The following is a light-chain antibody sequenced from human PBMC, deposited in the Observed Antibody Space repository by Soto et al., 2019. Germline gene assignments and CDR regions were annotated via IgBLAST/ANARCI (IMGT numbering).Light chain of an antibody. Sequence: DIQMTQSPSTLSASVGDRVTIPCRASQSISSWLAWYQQKPGKAPKLLIYKASSLESGVPSRFSGSGSGTEFTLTISSLQPDDFATYYCQQSYTAPLTFGGGTKVDIK. CDR1: QSISSW. J-gene: IGKJ4*01. CDR2: KAS. CDR3: QQSYTAPLT. V-gene: IGKV1-5*03.